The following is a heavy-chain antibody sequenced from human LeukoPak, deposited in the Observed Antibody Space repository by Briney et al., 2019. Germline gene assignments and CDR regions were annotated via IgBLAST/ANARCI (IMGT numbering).Heavy chain of an antibody. J-gene: IGHJ6*03. CDR2: IYTSGST. CDR3: ARVYYYGSGSSRGKNYYYYYNMDV. D-gene: IGHD3-10*01. V-gene: IGHV4-61*02. CDR1: GGSISSGSYY. Sequence: PSENLSLTCTVSGGSISSGSYYWSWIRQPAGKGLEWIGRIYTSGSTNYNPSLKSRVTISVDTSKNQFSLKLSSVTAADTAVYYCARVYYYGSGSSRGKNYYYYYNMDVWGKGTTVTVSS.